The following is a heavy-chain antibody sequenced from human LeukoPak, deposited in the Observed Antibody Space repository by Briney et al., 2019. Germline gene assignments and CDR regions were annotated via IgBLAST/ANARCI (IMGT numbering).Heavy chain of an antibody. CDR2: INHSGST. CDR1: GGSFSGYY. D-gene: IGHD2-2*01. Sequence: SETLSLTCAVYGGSFSGYYWSWIRQPPGKGLEWIGEINHSGSTNYNPSLTSRVTISVDTSKNQFSLKLSSVTAADTAVYYFAREYCSSTSCYYYYYYYYMDVWGKGTTVTVSS. J-gene: IGHJ6*03. V-gene: IGHV4-34*01. CDR3: AREYCSSTSCYYYYYYYYMDV.